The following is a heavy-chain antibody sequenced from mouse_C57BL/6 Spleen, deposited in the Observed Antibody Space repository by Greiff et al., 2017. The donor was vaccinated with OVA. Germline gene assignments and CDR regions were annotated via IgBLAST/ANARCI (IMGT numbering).Heavy chain of an antibody. V-gene: IGHV5-16*01. D-gene: IGHD4-1*01. J-gene: IGHJ1*03. CDR3: ARDLGRGYFDV. Sequence: DVMLVESEGGLVQPGSSMKLSCTASGFTFSDYYMAWVRQVPEKGLEWVANINYDGSSTYYLDSLKSRFIISRDNAKNILYLQMSSLKSEDTATYYCARDLGRGYFDVWGTGTTVTVSS. CDR1: GFTFSDYY. CDR2: INYDGSST.